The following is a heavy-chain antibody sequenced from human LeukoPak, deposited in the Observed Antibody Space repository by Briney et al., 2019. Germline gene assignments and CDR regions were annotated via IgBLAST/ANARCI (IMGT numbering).Heavy chain of an antibody. V-gene: IGHV1-69*06. CDR2: IIPIFGTA. CDR1: GGTFSSYA. Sequence: GASVKVSCKASGGTFSSYAISWVRQAPGQGLEWMGGIIPIFGTANYAQKFQGRVTITADKSTSTAYMELSSLRSEDTAVYYCAREADYYDSSGYYRFDYWGQGTLVTVSS. J-gene: IGHJ4*02. D-gene: IGHD3-22*01. CDR3: AREADYYDSSGYYRFDY.